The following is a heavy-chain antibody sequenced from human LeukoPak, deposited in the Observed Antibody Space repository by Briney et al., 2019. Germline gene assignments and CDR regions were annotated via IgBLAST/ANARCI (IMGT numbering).Heavy chain of an antibody. CDR3: ARGADQEFDF. CDR1: GFTFSNYS. CDR2: ISISSRTT. J-gene: IGHJ4*02. V-gene: IGHV3-48*02. Sequence: PGGSLRLSCAASGFTFSNYSMNWVRQAPGKGLEWVSYISISSRTTYYSDSVKGRFTISRDNAKNSLYLQMNSLRDEDTAVYYCARGADQEFDFWGQGTLVTVSS.